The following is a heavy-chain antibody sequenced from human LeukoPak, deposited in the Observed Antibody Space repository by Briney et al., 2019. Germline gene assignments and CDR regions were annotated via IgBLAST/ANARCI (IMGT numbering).Heavy chain of an antibody. CDR1: GGTFSSYA. D-gene: IGHD1-26*01. CDR2: IIPIFGTA. J-gene: IGHJ6*03. Sequence: SVKVSCRASGGTFSSYAISWVRQAPGQGLEWMGGIIPIFGTAHYAQKFQGRVTITTDESTSTAYMELSSLRSEDTAVYYCARGGSYFDYYYYYMDVWGKGTTVTVSS. V-gene: IGHV1-69*05. CDR3: ARGGSYFDYYYYYMDV.